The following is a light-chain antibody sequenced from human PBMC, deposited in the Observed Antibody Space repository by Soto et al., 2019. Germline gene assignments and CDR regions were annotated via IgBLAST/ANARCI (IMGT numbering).Light chain of an antibody. CDR2: EVD. CDR3: SSYSSSSALLV. CDR1: SGDVGAYNF. V-gene: IGLV2-14*01. J-gene: IGLJ1*01. Sequence: QSVLTQPASVSGSPGQPITISCTGTSGDVGAYNFVSWYQQRPGRAPKLMIYEVDNRPSGVSNRFSGSKSGNTASLTISGLQTEDEADYYCSSYSSSSALLVFGTGTKLTVL.